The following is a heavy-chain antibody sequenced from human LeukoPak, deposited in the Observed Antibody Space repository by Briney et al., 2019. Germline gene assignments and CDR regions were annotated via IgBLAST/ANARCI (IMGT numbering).Heavy chain of an antibody. Sequence: SQTLSLTCAISGDSVSGDSATWNWIRQSPSRGLEWLGRTYYRSKWYNDYAIFVKSRIAINPDTSKNQFSLQLNSVTPEDTAIYYCARALVRNQYGLDVWSQGTTVTVSS. CDR3: ARALVRNQYGLDV. CDR2: TYYRSKWYN. V-gene: IGHV6-1*01. D-gene: IGHD1-14*01. J-gene: IGHJ6*02. CDR1: GDSVSGDSAT.